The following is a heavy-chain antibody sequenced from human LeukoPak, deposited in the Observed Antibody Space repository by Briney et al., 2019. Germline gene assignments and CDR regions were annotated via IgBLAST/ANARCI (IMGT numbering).Heavy chain of an antibody. CDR1: GFTFSSYW. D-gene: IGHD1-26*01. Sequence: GGSLRLSCAASGFTFSSYWMHWVRQAPGKGLVWVSRINTDGSSTSYADSVKGRFTISRDNAKNTLYLQMNSLRAVDTAVYYCCNSGSYSGDYWGQGTLVTVSS. V-gene: IGHV3-74*01. CDR2: INTDGSST. J-gene: IGHJ4*02. CDR3: CNSGSYSGDY.